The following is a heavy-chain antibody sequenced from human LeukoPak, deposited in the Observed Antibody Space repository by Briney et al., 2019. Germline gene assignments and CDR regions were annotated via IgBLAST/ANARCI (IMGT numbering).Heavy chain of an antibody. Sequence: SETLSLTCTVSGGSISSSSYYWGWLRQPPGKGLEWIGSIYYSGSTYYNPSLKSRVTISVDTSKNQFSLKLSSVTAPDTAVYYCARHTVTTSPYFDYWGQGTLVTVSS. CDR2: IYYSGST. V-gene: IGHV4-39*01. CDR1: GGSISSSSYY. CDR3: ARHTVTTSPYFDY. D-gene: IGHD4-17*01. J-gene: IGHJ4*02.